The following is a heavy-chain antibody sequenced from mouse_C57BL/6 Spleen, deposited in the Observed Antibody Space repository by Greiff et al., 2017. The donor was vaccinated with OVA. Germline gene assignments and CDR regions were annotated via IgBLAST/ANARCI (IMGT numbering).Heavy chain of an antibody. Sequence: EVKLMESGPVLVKPGASVKMSCKASGYTFTDYYMNWVKQSHGKSLEWIGVINPYNGGTSYNQKFKGKATLTVDKSSSTAYLELNSLTSEDSAVYYCAIYDYDGGAWFAYWGQGTLVTVSA. CDR1: GYTFTDYY. V-gene: IGHV1-19*01. D-gene: IGHD2-4*01. CDR2: INPYNGGT. CDR3: AIYDYDGGAWFAY. J-gene: IGHJ3*01.